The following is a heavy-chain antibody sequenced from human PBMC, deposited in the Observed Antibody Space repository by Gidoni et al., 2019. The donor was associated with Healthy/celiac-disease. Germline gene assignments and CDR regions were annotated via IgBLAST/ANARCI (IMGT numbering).Heavy chain of an antibody. CDR1: GGSISSGGYY. Sequence: QVQLQESGPGLVQPSQTLSLTCIVCGGSISSGGYYWSWIRRHPGKGLAWIGFIYYSGSTYYNPSLKSRVTISVDTSKNQFSLQLSSVTAADTAVYYCARMALHYYYYMDVWGKGTTVTVSS. CDR2: IYYSGST. CDR3: ARMALHYYYYMDV. V-gene: IGHV4-31*03. J-gene: IGHJ6*03.